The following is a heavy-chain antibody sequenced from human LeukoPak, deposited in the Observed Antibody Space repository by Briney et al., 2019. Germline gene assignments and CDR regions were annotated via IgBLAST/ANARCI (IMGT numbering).Heavy chain of an antibody. CDR2: ITLSGTT. V-gene: IGHV3-48*01. CDR3: VRDHLFAFHI. CDR1: GFTFSRYT. D-gene: IGHD3-10*01. Sequence: PGGSLRLSCAASGFTFSRYTMNWVRQAPGKGLEWLSFITLSGTTYYADSVKGRFTISRDNAKNSLYLQMNSLRADDTAVYYCVRDHLFAFHIWGQGTMVTVSS. J-gene: IGHJ3*02.